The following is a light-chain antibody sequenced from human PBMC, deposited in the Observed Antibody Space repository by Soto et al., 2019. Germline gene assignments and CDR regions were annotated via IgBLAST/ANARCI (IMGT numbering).Light chain of an antibody. V-gene: IGKV1-5*01. CDR1: ENINNW. CDR2: DAS. Sequence: DIQITQAPSNLSASIGDRLTVPCRASENINNWLAWYQQRPGKAPNLLISDASSLQSGVPSRVSGSGAWTEFSLTISSLQPDDFATYYCQEYNRSSWTFGQGTKVDIK. CDR3: QEYNRSSWT. J-gene: IGKJ1*01.